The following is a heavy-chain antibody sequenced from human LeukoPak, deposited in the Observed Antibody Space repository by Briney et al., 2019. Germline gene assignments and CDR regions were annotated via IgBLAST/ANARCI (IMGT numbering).Heavy chain of an antibody. V-gene: IGHV4-39*01. Sequence: PSETLSLTCTVSGGSISSPISYWGWIRQPPGKGLEWIATVLHSGATFYSPSLEGRLTISIDTSTNQFSLKMTSMTAADTAVYYCARGLYYFDYWGQGTLVTVSS. CDR3: ARGLYYFDY. CDR1: GGSISSPISY. CDR2: VLHSGAT. J-gene: IGHJ4*02.